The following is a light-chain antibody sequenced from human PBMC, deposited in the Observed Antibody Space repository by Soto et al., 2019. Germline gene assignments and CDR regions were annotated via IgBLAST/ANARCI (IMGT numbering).Light chain of an antibody. CDR2: DVS. CDR3: QQRSNWPYT. V-gene: IGKV3-11*01. CDR1: QSVTRY. J-gene: IGKJ2*01. Sequence: EIVLTQSPATLSLSPGERVTLSCRASQSVTRYLAWYQQKPGQAPRLLMYDVSNRATGVPARFSGSGSGTDFTLPISSLEPEDFAVYYCQQRSNWPYTFGQGTKLEIK.